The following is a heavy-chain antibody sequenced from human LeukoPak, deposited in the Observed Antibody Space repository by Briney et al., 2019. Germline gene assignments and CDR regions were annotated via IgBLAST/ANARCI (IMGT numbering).Heavy chain of an antibody. Sequence: SETLSLTCAVYGESSNTYYWSWIRQPPGKGLEWIGEINHSGYTNYSPSLKSRVTISVDTSKNQFSLKLSSVTAADTAVYYCARGLYDGAASWGQGARVTVSS. J-gene: IGHJ5*02. CDR2: INHSGYT. D-gene: IGHD2/OR15-2a*01. CDR1: GESSNTYY. CDR3: ARGLYDGAAS. V-gene: IGHV4-34*01.